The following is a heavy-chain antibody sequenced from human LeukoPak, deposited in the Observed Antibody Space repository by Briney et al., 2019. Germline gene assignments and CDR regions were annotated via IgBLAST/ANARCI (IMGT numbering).Heavy chain of an antibody. V-gene: IGHV1-69*13. CDR3: ARATTDIVATFDY. J-gene: IGHJ4*02. CDR2: IIPIFGTA. D-gene: IGHD5-12*01. Sequence: SVKVSCKASGGTFSSYTISWVRQAPGQGLEWMGGIIPIFGTANYAQKFQGRVTITADESTSTAYMELSSLRSEDTAVYYCARATTDIVATFDYWGQGTLVTVSS. CDR1: GGTFSSYT.